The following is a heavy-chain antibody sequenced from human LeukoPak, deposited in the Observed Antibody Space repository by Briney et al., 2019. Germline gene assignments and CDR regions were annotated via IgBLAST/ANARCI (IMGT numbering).Heavy chain of an antibody. CDR2: ILSSGST. CDR1: SGSISNYY. D-gene: IGHD1-14*01. CDR3: ARTNQISETAFDI. Sequence: PSKTLSLTCSVSSGSISNYYWSWIRQSPGKGLEWIGYILSSGSTNYNPSVKSRVTISVDTSRNQFSLKLRSVTAADTAVYYCARTNQISETAFDIWGQGTMVIVSS. V-gene: IGHV4-59*01. J-gene: IGHJ3*02.